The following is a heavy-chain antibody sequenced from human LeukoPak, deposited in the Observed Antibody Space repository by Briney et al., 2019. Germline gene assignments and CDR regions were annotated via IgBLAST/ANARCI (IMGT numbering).Heavy chain of an antibody. J-gene: IGHJ1*01. CDR3: AKGGSSRYGDSGAEYFQH. V-gene: IGHV3-23*01. Sequence: GGSLRLSCAASGFTFSSYAMSWVRQAPGKGLEWVSAISGSGGSTYYADSVKGRLTISRDNSKNTLYLQMNSLRAEDTAVYYCAKGGSSRYGDSGAEYFQHWGQGTLVTVSS. CDR2: ISGSGGST. CDR1: GFTFSSYA. D-gene: IGHD4-17*01.